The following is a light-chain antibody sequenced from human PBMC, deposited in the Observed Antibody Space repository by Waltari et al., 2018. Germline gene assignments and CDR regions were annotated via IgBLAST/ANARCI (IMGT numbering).Light chain of an antibody. CDR1: NSNIGSNV. J-gene: IGLJ3*02. CDR3: ATWDDRLTGVV. CDR2: SND. V-gene: IGLV1-44*01. Sequence: QSVLTQPPSASGTPGQRVTISCSGSNSNIGSNVVNWYQKLPGRGPKLLIYSNDRPPSGVPDRVSCSKSGTSASLAISGLQSEDEADYYCATWDDRLTGVVFGGGTKVTVL.